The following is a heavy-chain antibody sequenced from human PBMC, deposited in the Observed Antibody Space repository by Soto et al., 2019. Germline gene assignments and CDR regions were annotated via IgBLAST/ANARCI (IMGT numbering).Heavy chain of an antibody. V-gene: IGHV3-33*01. CDR3: ARGANGGWFDP. CDR2: IWYDGSNK. CDR1: GFTFSSYG. J-gene: IGHJ5*02. D-gene: IGHD2-8*01. Sequence: LRLSCAASGFTFSSYGMHWVRQAPGKGLEWVAVIWYDGSNKYYADSVKGRFTISRDNSKNTLYLQMNSLRVEDTAVYYCARGANGGWFDPWGQGTLVTVSS.